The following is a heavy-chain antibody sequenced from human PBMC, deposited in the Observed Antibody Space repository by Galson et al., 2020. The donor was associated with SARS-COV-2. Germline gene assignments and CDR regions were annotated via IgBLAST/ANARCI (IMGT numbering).Heavy chain of an antibody. CDR2: ISRSGSPI. V-gene: IGHV3-11*01. CDR3: ARVVGEYYDDSSGYRHWENWFDP. D-gene: IGHD3-22*01. J-gene: IGHJ5*02. Sequence: NSGGSLRLSCAASGFTFSDYYMSWIRQAPGKGLEWVSSISRSGSPIYYADSVKGRFTISRDNAKNSLYLQMNSLRAEDTAVYYCARVVGEYYDDSSGYRHWENWFDPWGQGTLVTVSS. CDR1: GFTFSDYY.